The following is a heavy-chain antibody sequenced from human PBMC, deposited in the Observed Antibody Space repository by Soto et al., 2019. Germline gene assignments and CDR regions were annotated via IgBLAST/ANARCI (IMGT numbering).Heavy chain of an antibody. CDR3: AKAESSGWYYSLDY. CDR2: LSWNSGTI. D-gene: IGHD6-19*01. CDR1: GFTFDDYA. Sequence: EVQLVESGGGLVQPGKSLRLSCAASGFTFDDYAMHWVRQVPGKGLEWVSGLSWNSGTIDYADSVKGRFTISRDNAKNSLQLQMNSLKPEDTAFYYCAKAESSGWYYSLDYWGQGNLVTVSS. J-gene: IGHJ4*02. V-gene: IGHV3-9*01.